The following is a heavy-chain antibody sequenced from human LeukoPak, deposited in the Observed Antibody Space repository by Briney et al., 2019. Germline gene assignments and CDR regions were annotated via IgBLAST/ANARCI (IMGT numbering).Heavy chain of an antibody. Sequence: PGRSLRLSCAASGFTFSSHAMHWVRQAPGKGLEWVAVISYDGSNKYYADSVKGRFTISRDNSKNTLYLQMNSLRAEDTAVYYCATSSGYDEMVFGYWGQGTLVTVSS. CDR2: ISYDGSNK. CDR1: GFTFSSHA. J-gene: IGHJ4*02. CDR3: ATSSGYDEMVFGY. V-gene: IGHV3-30-3*01. D-gene: IGHD5-12*01.